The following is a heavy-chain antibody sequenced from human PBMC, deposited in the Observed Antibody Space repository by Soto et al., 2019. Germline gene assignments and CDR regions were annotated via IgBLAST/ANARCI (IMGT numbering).Heavy chain of an antibody. J-gene: IGHJ6*02. V-gene: IGHV5-51*01. CDR3: ARICSSTSYNYYYYGMDV. D-gene: IGHD2-2*01. CDR2: IYPGDSDT. Sequence: PGESLKISCKGSGYSFTSYWIGWVRQMPGKGLEWMGIIYPGDSDTRYSPSFQGQVTISADKSISTAYLQWSSLKASDTATYYCARICSSTSYNYYYYGMDVWGQGTTVTVSS. CDR1: GYSFTSYW.